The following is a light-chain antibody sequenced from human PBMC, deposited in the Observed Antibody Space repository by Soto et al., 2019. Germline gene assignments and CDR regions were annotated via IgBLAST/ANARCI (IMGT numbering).Light chain of an antibody. CDR3: QQYVRSPWT. CDR1: QSVSSSY. Sequence: EIVLTQSPGTLSLSPGERATLSCRASQSVSSSYLAWYQQKPGQPPRLLIYGASSRATGIPDRFSGSGSGTDFTLTISRLEPEDFAVYYCQQYVRSPWTFGQGTKVDIK. J-gene: IGKJ1*01. V-gene: IGKV3-20*01. CDR2: GAS.